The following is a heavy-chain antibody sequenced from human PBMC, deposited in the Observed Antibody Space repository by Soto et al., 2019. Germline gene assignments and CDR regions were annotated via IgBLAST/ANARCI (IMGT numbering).Heavy chain of an antibody. D-gene: IGHD6-6*01. CDR2: ISYDGSNK. Sequence: GGSMRLACAASGFTFSSYSMHWVSQAPGKGLGWVAVISYDGSNKYYADSVKGRFTISRDNSKNTLYLQMNSLRAEDTAVYYCARDSIAAQIDYYGMDVWGQGTMVTVSS. CDR1: GFTFSSYS. CDR3: ARDSIAAQIDYYGMDV. J-gene: IGHJ6*02. V-gene: IGHV3-30-3*01.